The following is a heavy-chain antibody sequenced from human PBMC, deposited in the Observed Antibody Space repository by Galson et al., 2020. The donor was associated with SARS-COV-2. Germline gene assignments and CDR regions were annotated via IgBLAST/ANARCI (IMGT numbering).Heavy chain of an antibody. CDR2: INPNSGGT. J-gene: IGHJ4*02. V-gene: IGHV1-2*02. CDR1: GYTFTGYY. Sequence: ASVKVSCKASGYTFTGYYVQWVRQAPGQGLEWMGWINPNSGGTNYAQKFQGRVTMTRDTSINTASMELSSLRSDDTAVYYCARAAYFDYWGQGALVTVST. CDR3: ARAAYFDY.